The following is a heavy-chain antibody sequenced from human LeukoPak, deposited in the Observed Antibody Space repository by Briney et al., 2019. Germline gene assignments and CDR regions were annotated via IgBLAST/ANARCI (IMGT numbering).Heavy chain of an antibody. CDR2: ITNDGSST. D-gene: IGHD6-6*01. Sequence: PGGSLRLSCAASELTFSSHWMHWVRQAPGKGLVWVSRITNDGSSTTYADSVKGRFTISRDNAKNMLYLQVNSLRAEDTAVYYCARDSDPRQLGAFDIWGQGTMVTVSS. CDR1: ELTFSSHW. J-gene: IGHJ3*02. V-gene: IGHV3-74*01. CDR3: ARDSDPRQLGAFDI.